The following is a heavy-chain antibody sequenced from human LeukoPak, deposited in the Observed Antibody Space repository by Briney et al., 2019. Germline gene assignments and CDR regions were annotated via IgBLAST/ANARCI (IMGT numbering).Heavy chain of an antibody. V-gene: IGHV1-18*04. D-gene: IGHD3-3*01. CDR2: ISAYNGNT. J-gene: IGHJ5*02. Sequence: ASVKVSCKASGYTFTGYYMHWVRQAPGQGLEWMGWISAYNGNTNYAQKLQGRVTMTTDTSTSTAYMELRSLRSDDTAVYYCARVGEWLFTNWFDPWGQGTLVTVSS. CDR3: ARVGEWLFTNWFDP. CDR1: GYTFTGYY.